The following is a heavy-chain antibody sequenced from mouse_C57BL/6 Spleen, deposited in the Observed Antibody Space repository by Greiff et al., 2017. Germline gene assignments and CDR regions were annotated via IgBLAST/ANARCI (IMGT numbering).Heavy chain of an antibody. CDR1: GYAFSSSW. V-gene: IGHV1-82*01. Sequence: VQLVESGPELVKPGASVKISCKASGYAFSSSWMNWVKQRPGKGLEWIGRIYPGDGDTNYNGKFKGKATLTADKSSSTAYMQLSSLTSEDSAVYFCARRLLTGFFDYWGQGTTLTVSS. CDR3: ARRLLTGFFDY. D-gene: IGHD4-1*01. CDR2: IYPGDGDT. J-gene: IGHJ2*01.